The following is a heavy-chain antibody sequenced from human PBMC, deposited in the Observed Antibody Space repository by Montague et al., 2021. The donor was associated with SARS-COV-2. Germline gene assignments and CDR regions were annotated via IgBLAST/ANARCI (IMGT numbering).Heavy chain of an antibody. V-gene: IGHV4-59*01. CDR3: ARGSGWMGNAFDI. D-gene: IGHD6-19*01. Sequence: SETLSLTCTVSGGSISSYYWGWIRQPPGKGLEWIGYIYYSGSTNYNPSLKSRVTISVDTSKNQFFLKLSSVTAADTAAYYCARGSGWMGNAFDIWGQGTMVTVS. J-gene: IGHJ3*02. CDR2: IYYSGST. CDR1: GGSISSYY.